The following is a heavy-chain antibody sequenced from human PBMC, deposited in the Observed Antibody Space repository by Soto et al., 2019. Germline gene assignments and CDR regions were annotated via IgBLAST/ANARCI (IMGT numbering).Heavy chain of an antibody. V-gene: IGHV4-39*01. CDR2: IYYSGST. Sequence: PSETLSLTCTVSGGSISSSSYYWGWIRQPPGKGLEWIGSIYYSGSTYYNPSLKSRVTISVDTSKNQFSLKLSSVTAADTAVYYCARQRHPHYYDSSGRVDYWGQGTLVTVSS. D-gene: IGHD3-22*01. CDR1: GGSISSSSYY. J-gene: IGHJ4*02. CDR3: ARQRHPHYYDSSGRVDY.